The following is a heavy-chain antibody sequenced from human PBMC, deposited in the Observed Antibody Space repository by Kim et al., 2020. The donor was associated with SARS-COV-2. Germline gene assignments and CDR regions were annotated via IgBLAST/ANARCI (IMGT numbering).Heavy chain of an antibody. CDR1: GFTFSNYA. CDR3: AKGVYSGNCYYFQH. Sequence: GGSLRLSCAASGFTFSNYAMSWVRQAPGKGLEWVSTISGSGGSTYYADTVKGRFTISRDNSKNTLYLQVNSLRAEDTAVYYCAKGVYSGNCYYFQHWGQRTLVTVSS. J-gene: IGHJ1*01. D-gene: IGHD1-26*01. V-gene: IGHV3-23*01. CDR2: ISGSGGST.